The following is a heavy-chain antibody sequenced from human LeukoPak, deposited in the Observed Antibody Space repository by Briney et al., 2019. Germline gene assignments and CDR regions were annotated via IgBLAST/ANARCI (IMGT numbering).Heavy chain of an antibody. J-gene: IGHJ5*02. D-gene: IGHD3-22*01. CDR2: IYTSGST. CDR1: GGSISGGSYY. V-gene: IGHV4-61*02. CDR3: ARVDYYDSSGYYNWFDP. Sequence: PSETLSLTCTVSGGSISGGSYYWSWIRQPAGKGLEWIGRIYTSGSTNYNPSLKSRVTISVDTSKNQFSLKLSSVTAADTAVYYCARVDYYDSSGYYNWFDPWGQGTLVTVSS.